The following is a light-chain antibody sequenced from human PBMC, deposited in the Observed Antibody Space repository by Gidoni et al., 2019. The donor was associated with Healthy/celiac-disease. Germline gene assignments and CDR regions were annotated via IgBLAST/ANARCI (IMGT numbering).Light chain of an antibody. J-gene: IGKJ2*01. CDR1: QSISSY. CDR2: AAS. V-gene: IGKV1-39*01. Sequence: DIQLTQSPSSLSASVADRVTITCRASQSISSYLNWYQQKPGKATLPLIYAASSLQSASPSRISGSGAGSDLTLTISSLQPEDFATYFCQHRYNAPPVLTFGQGTKLEIK. CDR3: QHRYNAPPVLT.